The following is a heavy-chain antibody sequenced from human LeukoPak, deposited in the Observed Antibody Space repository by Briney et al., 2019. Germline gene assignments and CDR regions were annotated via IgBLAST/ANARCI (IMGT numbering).Heavy chain of an antibody. CDR1: GFSFRRYS. Sequence: GGSLRLSCVASGFSFRRYSMNWVRQAPGKGLEWVAYISYSSSFICYADSVKGRFIITRDNAENSLFLQMNSLRAEDTAVYYCARDQGTYTGYDVDYWGQGTLVTVSS. CDR2: ISYSSSFI. V-gene: IGHV3-21*01. D-gene: IGHD5-12*01. CDR3: ARDQGTYTGYDVDY. J-gene: IGHJ4*02.